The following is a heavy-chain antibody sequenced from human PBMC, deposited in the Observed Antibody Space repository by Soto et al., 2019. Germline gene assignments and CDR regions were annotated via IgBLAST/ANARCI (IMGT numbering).Heavy chain of an antibody. V-gene: IGHV3-23*01. CDR1: GFTFSNYA. CDR2: ITASGADT. CDR3: AKLARYATRWLYYFAY. J-gene: IGHJ4*02. Sequence: EAQFLESGGGLVQPGGSRRLSCAASGFTFSNYAMSWVRQAPGKGLEWVSGITASGADTYYADSVKGRFTISRDNSENTLYLQMNSRRAEETAVYYCAKLARYATRWLYYFAYGGQGPLVTV. D-gene: IGHD5-12*01.